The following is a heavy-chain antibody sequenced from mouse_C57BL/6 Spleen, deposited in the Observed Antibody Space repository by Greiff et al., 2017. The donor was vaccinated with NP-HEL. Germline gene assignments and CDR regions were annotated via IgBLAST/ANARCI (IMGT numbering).Heavy chain of an antibody. J-gene: IGHJ4*01. D-gene: IGHD1-1*01. CDR2: IWRGGST. CDR1: GFSLTSYG. V-gene: IGHV2-5*01. Sequence: QVQLQQSGPGLVQPSQSLSITCTVSGFSLTSYGVHWVRQSPGKGLEWLGVIWRGGSTDYNAAFMSRLSITKDNSKSQVFFKMNSLQADDTAIYYCAKNYYGSIYAMDYWGQGTSVTVSS. CDR3: AKNYYGSIYAMDY.